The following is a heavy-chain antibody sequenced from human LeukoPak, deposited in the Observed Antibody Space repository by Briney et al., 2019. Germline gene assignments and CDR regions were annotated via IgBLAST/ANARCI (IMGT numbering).Heavy chain of an antibody. V-gene: IGHV1-2*02. CDR2: INPNSGGT. CDR1: VYTFTGYY. CDR3: ARDLRGYDFPPVY. Sequence: SSVTVSCKASVYTFTGYYMHWVRQAPGQGLDWMGWINPNSGGTNYAQKFQGRVTMTRDTSISTAYMELSRLRSDDTAVYYCARDLRGYDFPPVYWGQGTLVTVSS. D-gene: IGHD5-12*01. J-gene: IGHJ4*02.